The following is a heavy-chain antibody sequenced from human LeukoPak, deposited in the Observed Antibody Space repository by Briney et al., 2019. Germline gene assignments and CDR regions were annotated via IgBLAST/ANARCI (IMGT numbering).Heavy chain of an antibody. Sequence: PGGSLRLSCAASGFTFSSYAMSWFRQAPGKGLEWVSAISGSGGSTYYADSVKRRFTISRDNTKNTLYLQRNSLRAEDTAVYYCAKEDSLGGNYDYWGQGTLVTVSS. CDR1: GFTFSSYA. D-gene: IGHD3-16*01. CDR3: AKEDSLGGNYDY. V-gene: IGHV3-23*01. CDR2: ISGSGGST. J-gene: IGHJ4*02.